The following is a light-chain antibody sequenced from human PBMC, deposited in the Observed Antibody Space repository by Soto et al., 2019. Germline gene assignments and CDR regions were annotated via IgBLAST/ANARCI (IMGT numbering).Light chain of an antibody. J-gene: IGKJ5*01. Sequence: EIWMTQSPSTLAVSAGERATLSCRASQSIKINLEWYQQKPGQAPRLLIYGASTRATGLPARFSGSGSGTEFTLIISSLQSEDSEVYYCQQYDNWPITFGQGTRLEIK. CDR3: QQYDNWPIT. CDR1: QSIKIN. V-gene: IGKV3-15*01. CDR2: GAS.